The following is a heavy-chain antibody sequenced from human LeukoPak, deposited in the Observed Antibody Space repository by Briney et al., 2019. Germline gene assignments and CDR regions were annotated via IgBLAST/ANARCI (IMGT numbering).Heavy chain of an antibody. Sequence: GGSLSLSCAASGVTFSSYEMNWVRQAPGKGLERVSYISSSGSTIYYADSVKGRFTISRDNAKNSLYLQMNSLRAEDTAVYYCAELGITMIGGVWGKGTTVTISS. CDR1: GVTFSSYE. D-gene: IGHD3-10*02. CDR3: AELGITMIGGV. J-gene: IGHJ6*04. CDR2: ISSSGSTI. V-gene: IGHV3-48*03.